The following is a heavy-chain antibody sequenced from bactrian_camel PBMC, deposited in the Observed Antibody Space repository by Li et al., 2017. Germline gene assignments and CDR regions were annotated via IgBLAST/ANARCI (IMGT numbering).Heavy chain of an antibody. D-gene: IGHD6*01. CDR3: VRDGELLPSLFGY. Sequence: QLVESGGGLVQPGGSLRLSCAASGFTFSSYWMYWVRQAPGKGLEWVSTIISNGGSTYYADSMKGRFTISRDNAENTVYLQMNSLKPEDTAVYYCVRDGELLPSLFGYWGQGTQVTVS. CDR2: IISNGGST. V-gene: IGHV3S25*01. CDR1: GFTFSSYW. J-gene: IGHJ6*01.